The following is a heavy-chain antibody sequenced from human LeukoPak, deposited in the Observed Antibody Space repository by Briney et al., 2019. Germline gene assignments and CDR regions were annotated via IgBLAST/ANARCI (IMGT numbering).Heavy chain of an antibody. J-gene: IGHJ3*02. Sequence: GGSLRLSCAASGFTFSNYGMHWVRQAPGKGLEWVAVIWYDGSRKNSADSVKGRFTISRDNSKNTLYLQMNSLRAEDTAVYFCARAPLATDAFDIWGQGTMVTVSS. V-gene: IGHV3-33*01. CDR1: GFTFSNYG. CDR3: ARAPLATDAFDI. CDR2: IWYDGSRK.